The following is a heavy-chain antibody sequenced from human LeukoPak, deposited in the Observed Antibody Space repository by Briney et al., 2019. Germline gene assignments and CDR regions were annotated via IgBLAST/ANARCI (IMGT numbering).Heavy chain of an antibody. Sequence: ASVKVSCKASGGTFSSYAISWVRQAPGQGLEWMGWINPNSGGTNYAQKFQGRVTMTRDTSISTAYMELSRLRSDDTAVYCCAREFRGVAFDPWGQGTLVTVSS. CDR3: AREFRGVAFDP. V-gene: IGHV1-2*02. CDR1: GGTFSSYA. D-gene: IGHD3-10*01. CDR2: INPNSGGT. J-gene: IGHJ5*02.